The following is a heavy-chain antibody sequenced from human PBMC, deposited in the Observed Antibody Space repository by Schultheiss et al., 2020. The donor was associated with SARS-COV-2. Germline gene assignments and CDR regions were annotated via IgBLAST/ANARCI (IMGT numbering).Heavy chain of an antibody. CDR2: INQSGST. V-gene: IGHV4-34*01. CDR1: GGSFSGYY. D-gene: IGHD3-3*01. CDR3: ARHVVQGYDFWSGYFDPEQNWFDP. Sequence: SQTLSLTCAVYGGSFSGYYWSWIRQPPGKGLEWIGEINQSGSTNYNPSLKSRVIMSLDTSKNQFSLKLSSVTAADTAVYYCARHVVQGYDFWSGYFDPEQNWFDPWGQGTLVTVSS. J-gene: IGHJ5*02.